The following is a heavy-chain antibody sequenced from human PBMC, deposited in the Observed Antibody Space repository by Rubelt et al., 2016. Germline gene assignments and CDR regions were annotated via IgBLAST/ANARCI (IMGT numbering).Heavy chain of an antibody. D-gene: IGHD2/OR15-2a*01. J-gene: IGHJ4*02. CDR3: ARNRLLFDY. V-gene: IGHV3-7*01. Sequence: GEGLEWVANIKQDGSEKYYVDSVKGRFTISRDNAKNSLYLQMNSLRAEDTAVYYCARNRLLFDYWGQGTLVTVSS. CDR2: IKQDGSEK.